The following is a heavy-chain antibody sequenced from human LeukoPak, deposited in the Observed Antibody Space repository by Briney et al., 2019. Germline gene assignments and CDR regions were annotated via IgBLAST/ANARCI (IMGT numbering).Heavy chain of an antibody. Sequence: SETLSLTCTVSGGSMSTYYWSWIRQPPGKGLEWIGYVYYSGSTKYNPSLKTRVTMSVDTSKNQFSLKLSSVTAADTAVYYCAREGAYSDRGAEYWGQGARFTVSS. CDR2: VYYSGST. CDR1: GGSMSTYY. D-gene: IGHD1-26*01. V-gene: IGHV4-59*01. J-gene: IGHJ4*02. CDR3: AREGAYSDRGAEY.